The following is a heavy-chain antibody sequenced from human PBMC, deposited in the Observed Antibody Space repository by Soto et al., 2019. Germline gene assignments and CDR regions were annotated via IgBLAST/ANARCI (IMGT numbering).Heavy chain of an antibody. J-gene: IGHJ4*02. CDR3: ARSIVVVTALDY. CDR1: GYTFTSSG. CDR2: ISTDNGNT. V-gene: IGHV1-18*01. Sequence: ASVKVSCKASGYTFTSSGISWVRQAPGQGLEWKGWISTDNGNTKYAQHLQGRVSMTTDTSTSTAYMDLRSLRSDDTAVYYCARSIVVVTALDYWGQGTLVTVSS. D-gene: IGHD2-21*02.